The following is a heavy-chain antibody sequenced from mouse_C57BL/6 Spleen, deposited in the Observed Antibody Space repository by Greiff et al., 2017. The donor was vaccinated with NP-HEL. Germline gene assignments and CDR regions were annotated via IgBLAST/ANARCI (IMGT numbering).Heavy chain of an antibody. CDR1: GYTFTDYE. J-gene: IGHJ3*01. CDR2: IDPETGGT. V-gene: IGHV1-15*01. Sequence: QVHVKQSGAELVRPGASVTLSCKASGYTFTDYEMHWVKQTPVHGLEWIGAIDPETGGTAYNQKFKGKAILTADKSSSTAYMELRSLTSEDSAVYYCTRSDPPWFAYWGQGTLVTVSA. CDR3: TRSDPPWFAY.